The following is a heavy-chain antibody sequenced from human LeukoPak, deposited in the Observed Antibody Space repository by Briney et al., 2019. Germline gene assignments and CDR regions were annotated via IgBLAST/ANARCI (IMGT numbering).Heavy chain of an antibody. V-gene: IGHV3-23*01. CDR1: GFTFSGYA. Sequence: GGSLRLSCAASGFTFSGYAMGWVRQAPGKGLEWVSAISAAGGGTYYADSVKGRFTISRDNSKNTLYLQMNGLRAEDTAVYYCGPSVWQQQTPRWGGYWGQGTLVTVSS. J-gene: IGHJ4*02. CDR2: ISAAGGGT. CDR3: GPSVWQQQTPRWGGY. D-gene: IGHD6-13*01.